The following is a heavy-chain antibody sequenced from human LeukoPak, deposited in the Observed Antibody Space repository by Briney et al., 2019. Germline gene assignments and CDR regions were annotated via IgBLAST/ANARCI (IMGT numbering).Heavy chain of an antibody. D-gene: IGHD3-22*01. Sequence: PGGSLRLSCAASGFTFSIYSMNWVRQAPGKGLEWVSYISSSSSTIYYADSVKGRFTISRDNAKSSLYLQMNSLRAEDTAVYYCARVLHKRNYDSSVYYGYWGQGTLVTVSS. V-gene: IGHV3-48*01. CDR2: ISSSSSTI. CDR1: GFTFSIYS. CDR3: ARVLHKRNYDSSVYYGY. J-gene: IGHJ4*02.